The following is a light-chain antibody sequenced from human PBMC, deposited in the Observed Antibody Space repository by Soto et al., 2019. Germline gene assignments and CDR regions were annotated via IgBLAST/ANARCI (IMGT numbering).Light chain of an antibody. J-gene: IGKJ3*01. CDR1: ESVHRN. Sequence: EVVMTQSPATLSVSPGERVNLSCRASESVHRNLAWYQQKAGQGPSLLIYYASTRATGVPDRFTGSGSGTEFTLTISSLQSEDFGVYHCQHYSNWPPTFGPGTKVEIK. CDR3: QHYSNWPPT. CDR2: YAS. V-gene: IGKV3-15*01.